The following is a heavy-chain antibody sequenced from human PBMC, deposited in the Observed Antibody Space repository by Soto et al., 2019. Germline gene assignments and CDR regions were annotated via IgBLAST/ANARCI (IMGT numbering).Heavy chain of an antibody. V-gene: IGHV1-46*01. CDR3: ARDSEGATDY. J-gene: IGHJ4*02. D-gene: IGHD1-26*01. CDR1: CYIFPSYY. Sequence: ASVQVSCKESCYIFPSYYMHWVRQAPGQGLEWMGIINPSGGSTSYAQKFQGRVTMTRDTSTSTVYMELSSLKSEDTAVYYCARDSEGATDYWGQGTLVTVSS. CDR2: INPSGGST.